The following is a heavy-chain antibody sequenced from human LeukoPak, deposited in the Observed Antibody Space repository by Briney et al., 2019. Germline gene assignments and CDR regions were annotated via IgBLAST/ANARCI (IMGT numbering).Heavy chain of an antibody. CDR1: GGSFSGYY. D-gene: IGHD2/OR15-2a*01. CDR3: ARGRNRVPTYYFDY. CDR2: INHSGST. J-gene: IGHJ4*02. Sequence: SETLSLTCAVYGGSFSGYYWSWIRQPPGKGLEWIGEINHSGSTNYNPSLKSRVTISVDTSKNQFSLKLSSVTAADTAVYCCARGRNRVPTYYFDYWGQGTLVTVSS. V-gene: IGHV4-34*01.